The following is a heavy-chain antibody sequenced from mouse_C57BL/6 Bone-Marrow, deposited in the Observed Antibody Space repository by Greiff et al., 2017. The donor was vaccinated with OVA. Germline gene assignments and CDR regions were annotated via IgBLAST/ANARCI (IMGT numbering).Heavy chain of an antibody. V-gene: IGHV5-4*01. Sequence: EVKLMESGGGLVKPGGSLKLSCAASGFTFSSYAMSWVRQTPEKRLEWVATISDGGSYTYYPDNVKGRFTISRDNAKNNLYLQMSHLKSEDTAMYYCARDRPPKNAWFAYWGQGTLVTVSA. J-gene: IGHJ3*01. CDR3: ARDRPPKNAWFAY. CDR2: ISDGGSYT. CDR1: GFTFSSYA. D-gene: IGHD1-3*01.